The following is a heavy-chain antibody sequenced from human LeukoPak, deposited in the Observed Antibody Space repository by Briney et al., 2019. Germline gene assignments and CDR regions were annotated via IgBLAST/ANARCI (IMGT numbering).Heavy chain of an antibody. CDR3: ARDRSGSYYRNAFDI. J-gene: IGHJ3*02. CDR2: IIPIFGTA. V-gene: IGHV1-69*13. D-gene: IGHD1-26*01. Sequence: SVKVSCKASGYTFTSYGISWVRQAPGQGLEWMGGIIPIFGTANYAQKFQGRVTITADESTSTAYMELSSLRSEDTAVYYCARDRSGSYYRNAFDIWGQGTMVTVSS. CDR1: GYTFTSYG.